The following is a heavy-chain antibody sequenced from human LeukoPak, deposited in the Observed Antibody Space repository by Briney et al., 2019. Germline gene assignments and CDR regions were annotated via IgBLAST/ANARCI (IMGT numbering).Heavy chain of an antibody. CDR1: GFTFSSYG. V-gene: IGHV3-30*02. CDR3: AKDGSGSYSGPYYFDY. CDR2: IRYDGSNK. Sequence: PGGSLRLSCAASGFTFSSYGMHWVRQAPGKGLEWVAFIRYDGSNKYYADSVKGRFTISRDNSKNTLYLQMNSLRAEDTAVYYCAKDGSGSYSGPYYFDYWGQGTLVTVSS. D-gene: IGHD1-26*01. J-gene: IGHJ4*02.